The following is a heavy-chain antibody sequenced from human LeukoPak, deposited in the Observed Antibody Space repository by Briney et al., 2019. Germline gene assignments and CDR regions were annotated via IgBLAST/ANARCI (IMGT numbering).Heavy chain of an antibody. J-gene: IGHJ4*02. V-gene: IGHV3-7*01. Sequence: GGSLRLSCSASGFSFSTYWMSWVRQTPEKGLEFVANIDQGGSVRNYMDSLKGRCTVSRDNAKKSLYLEINSLRADDTAVYYCARDPESSSFDLWGRGALVTVSS. CDR3: ARDPESSSFDL. CDR1: GFSFSTYW. D-gene: IGHD6-13*01. CDR2: IDQGGSVR.